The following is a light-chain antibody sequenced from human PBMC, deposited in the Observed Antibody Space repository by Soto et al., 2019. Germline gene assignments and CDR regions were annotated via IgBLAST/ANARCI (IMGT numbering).Light chain of an antibody. Sequence: DIALTQSPGPLSSSVGERVTISCRASQSVSINLNWYQQKPGKAPTLLIYAASSLQTGVPSRFSGSGSGTDFTLTISSLQPEDFATYYCQQSYSTPLTFGGGTKVEIK. CDR3: QQSYSTPLT. CDR1: QSVSIN. J-gene: IGKJ4*01. CDR2: AAS. V-gene: IGKV1-39*01.